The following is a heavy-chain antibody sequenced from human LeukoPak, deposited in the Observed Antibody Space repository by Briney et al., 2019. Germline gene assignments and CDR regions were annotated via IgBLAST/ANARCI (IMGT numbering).Heavy chain of an antibody. V-gene: IGHV3-21*01. Sequence: GGSLRLSCAASGFTFSSYSMNWVRQAPGKGLEWVSSISSSSSYINYADSVKGRFTISRDNAKNSLYLQMNSLRAEDTAVYYCARDLLSEAYYGSGSHGYYYYYGMDVWGQGTTVTVSS. J-gene: IGHJ6*02. CDR3: ARDLLSEAYYGSGSHGYYYYYGMDV. CDR1: GFTFSSYS. CDR2: ISSSSSYI. D-gene: IGHD3-10*01.